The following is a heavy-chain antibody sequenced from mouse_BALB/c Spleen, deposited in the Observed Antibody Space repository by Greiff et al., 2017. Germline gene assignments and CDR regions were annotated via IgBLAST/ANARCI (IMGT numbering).Heavy chain of an antibody. CDR2: ISSGGST. D-gene: IGHD2-1*01. CDR3: ASRRGNYRDYAMDY. J-gene: IGHJ4*01. Sequence: EVHLVESGGGLVKPGRSLKLSCAASGFTFSSYAMSWVRQTPEKRLEWVASISSGGSTYYPDSVKGRFTISRDNARNILYLQMSSLRSEDTAMYYCASRRGNYRDYAMDYWGQGTSVTVSS. V-gene: IGHV5-6-5*01. CDR1: GFTFSSYA.